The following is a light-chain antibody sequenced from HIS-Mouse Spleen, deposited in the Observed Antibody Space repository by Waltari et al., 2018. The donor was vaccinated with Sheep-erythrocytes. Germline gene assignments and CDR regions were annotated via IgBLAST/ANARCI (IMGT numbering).Light chain of an antibody. CDR1: QGIRND. CDR2: AAA. CDR3: LQDYNYPYT. J-gene: IGKJ2*01. V-gene: IGKV1-6*01. Sequence: AIQMTQSPSSLSASVGDRVTITCRASQGIRNDLGWYQQKPGKAPKLLIYAAASLQSGVPSRFSGSGSGTDFTLTISSLQHEDFATYYCLQDYNYPYTFGQGTKLEIK.